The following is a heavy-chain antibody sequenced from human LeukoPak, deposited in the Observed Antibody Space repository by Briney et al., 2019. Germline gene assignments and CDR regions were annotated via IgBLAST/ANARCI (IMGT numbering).Heavy chain of an antibody. CDR2: ISSSSSYI. Sequence: GGSLRLSCAASGFTFSSYSMNWVRQAPGKGLEWVSSISSSSSYIYYADSVKGRFTISRDNAKNSLYLQMNSLRAEDTAVYYCARSGSGGGFDIWGQGTMVTVSS. CDR1: GFTFSSYS. J-gene: IGHJ3*02. CDR3: ARSGSGGGFDI. V-gene: IGHV3-21*01. D-gene: IGHD6-25*01.